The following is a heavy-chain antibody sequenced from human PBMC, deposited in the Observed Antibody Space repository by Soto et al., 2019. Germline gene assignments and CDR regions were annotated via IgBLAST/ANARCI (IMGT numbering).Heavy chain of an antibody. CDR1: GYTFSNYG. D-gene: IGHD1-26*01. V-gene: IGHV1-18*01. J-gene: IGHJ4*02. CDR3: ARERRWEPLLY. CDR2: VSAYNRNT. Sequence: QVQLMQSGPEVKKPGASVKVSCKGSGYTFSNYGVTWVRQAPGQGLERLGWVSAYNRNTDYAQKFEDRATMTIDTSTNTAYLELRGLTPDDTAVYYCARERRWEPLLYWGQGTL.